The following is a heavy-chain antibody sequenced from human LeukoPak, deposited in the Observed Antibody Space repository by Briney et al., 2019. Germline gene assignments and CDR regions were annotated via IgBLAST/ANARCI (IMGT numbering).Heavy chain of an antibody. CDR2: IYSGGNT. J-gene: IGHJ4*02. V-gene: IGHV3-53*01. Sequence: GGSLRLSCAASGFTVSNNYMTWVRQAPGKGLEWVSVIYSGGNTYYADSVKGRFTISRDNSRNTLYLQMNSLRPEDTAVYYCARDPGYCSGGSCYDYWGQGTLVTVSS. CDR1: GFTVSNNY. D-gene: IGHD2-15*01. CDR3: ARDPGYCSGGSCYDY.